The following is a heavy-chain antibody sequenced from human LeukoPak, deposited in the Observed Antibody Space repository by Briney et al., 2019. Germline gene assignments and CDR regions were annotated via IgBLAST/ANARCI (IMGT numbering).Heavy chain of an antibody. J-gene: IGHJ4*02. V-gene: IGHV1-3*01. Sequence: ASVKVSCKASGYTFTSYAMHWVRQAPGQRLEWMGWINAGNGNTKYSQKFQGRVTMTTDTSTSTAYMELRSLRSDDTAVYYCARVYRGGNRALRIPDYWGQGTLVTVSS. CDR1: GYTFTSYA. CDR2: INAGNGNT. D-gene: IGHD3-16*01. CDR3: ARVYRGGNRALRIPDY.